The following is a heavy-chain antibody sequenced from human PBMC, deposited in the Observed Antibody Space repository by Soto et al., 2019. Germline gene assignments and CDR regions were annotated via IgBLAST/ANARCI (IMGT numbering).Heavy chain of an antibody. CDR2: ISSSSSTI. CDR1: GFTFSSYS. D-gene: IGHD6-19*01. Sequence: PGGSLRLSCAASGFTFSSYSMNWVRQAPGKGLEWVSYISSSSSTIYYADSVKGRFTISRDNSKNTLYLQMNSLRAEDTAVYYCAKDAGIAVAGMDVWGQGTTVTVSS. V-gene: IGHV3-48*01. J-gene: IGHJ6*02. CDR3: AKDAGIAVAGMDV.